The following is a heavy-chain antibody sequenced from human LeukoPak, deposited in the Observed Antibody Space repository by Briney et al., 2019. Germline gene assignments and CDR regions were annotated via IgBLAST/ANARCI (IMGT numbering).Heavy chain of an antibody. Sequence: SETLSLTCAVYGGSFSGYYWSWIRQPPGKGLEWIGEINHSGSTNYNPSLKSRVTISVDTSKNQFSLKRSSVTAADTAVYYCARKLWFGELSGTRWFDPWGQGTLVTVSS. J-gene: IGHJ5*02. D-gene: IGHD3-10*01. CDR1: GGSFSGYY. CDR3: ARKLWFGELSGTRWFDP. V-gene: IGHV4-34*01. CDR2: INHSGST.